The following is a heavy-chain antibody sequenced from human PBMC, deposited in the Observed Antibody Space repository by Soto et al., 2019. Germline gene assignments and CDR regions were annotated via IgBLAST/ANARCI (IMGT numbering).Heavy chain of an antibody. CDR3: ARNHDSSGYYRLDP. J-gene: IGHJ5*02. V-gene: IGHV1-8*01. D-gene: IGHD3-22*01. Sequence: ASVKVSCKASGYTFTSYDINWVRQATGQGLEWMGRMNPNSGNTGYAHKFQGRVTMTRNTSMGTVYMELSSLRSEDTAIYYCARNHDSSGYYRLDPWGQGTLVTVSS. CDR2: MNPNSGNT. CDR1: GYTFTSYD.